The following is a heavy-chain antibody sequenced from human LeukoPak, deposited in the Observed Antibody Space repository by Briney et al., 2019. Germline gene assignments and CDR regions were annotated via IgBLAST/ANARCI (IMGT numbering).Heavy chain of an antibody. V-gene: IGHV3-23*01. CDR3: AKLLRYFDWLFYD. D-gene: IGHD3-9*01. Sequence: PGGSLRLSCAASGFTFSSYVMSWVRQAPGKGLEWVSAISGSGGSTYYADSVKGRFTISRDNSKNTLYLQMNSLRAEDTAVYYCAKLLRYFDWLFYDWSQGTLVTVSS. CDR1: GFTFSSYV. J-gene: IGHJ4*02. CDR2: ISGSGGST.